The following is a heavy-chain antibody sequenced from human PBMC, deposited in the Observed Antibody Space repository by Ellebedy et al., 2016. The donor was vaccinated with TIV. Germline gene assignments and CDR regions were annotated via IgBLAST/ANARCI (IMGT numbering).Heavy chain of an antibody. J-gene: IGHJ4*02. D-gene: IGHD1-26*01. CDR3: AKKVGSTSQLDY. Sequence: PGGSLRLSCAASGLTISSYWMSWVLQAPGKGLEWVANIKHDESEKYYVDSVKGRFTISRDNAKNSLYLQMNSLRPEDTAVYYCAKKVGSTSQLDYWGQGTLVTVSS. V-gene: IGHV3-7*03. CDR2: IKHDESEK. CDR1: GLTISSYW.